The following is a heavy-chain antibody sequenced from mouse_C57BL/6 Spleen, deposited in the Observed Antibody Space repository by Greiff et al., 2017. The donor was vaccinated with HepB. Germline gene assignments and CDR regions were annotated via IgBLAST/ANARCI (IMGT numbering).Heavy chain of an antibody. D-gene: IGHD1-1*01. V-gene: IGHV1-59*01. CDR3: ARRVEDPYYCDY. CDR1: GYTFTSYW. J-gene: IGHJ2*01. Sequence: QVQLQQPGAELVRPGTSVKLSCKASGYTFTSYWMHWVKQRPGQGLEWIGVIDPSDSYTNYNQKFKGKATLTVDTSSSTAYMQLSSLTSEDSAVYYCARRVEDPYYCDYWGQGTTLTVSS. CDR2: IDPSDSYT.